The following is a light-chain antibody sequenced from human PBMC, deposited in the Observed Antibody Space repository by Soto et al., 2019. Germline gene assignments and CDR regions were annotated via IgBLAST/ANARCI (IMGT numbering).Light chain of an antibody. Sequence: QSVLTQPPSASGSPGQSVTISCTGTSSDIGRYDYVSWYQQHPGKAPKLIIFDVSKRPSGVPDRFSGSKSGNTASLTVSGLQAEDEADFYCSSYAGINNLLFGGGTKLTVL. CDR2: DVS. V-gene: IGLV2-8*01. CDR1: SSDIGRYDY. J-gene: IGLJ2*01. CDR3: SSYAGINNLL.